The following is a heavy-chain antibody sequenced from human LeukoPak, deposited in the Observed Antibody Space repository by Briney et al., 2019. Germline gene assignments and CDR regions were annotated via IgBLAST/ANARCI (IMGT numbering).Heavy chain of an antibody. CDR1: GFTVSSYS. V-gene: IGHV3-30*18. CDR2: IAYDGSNK. J-gene: IGHJ4*02. CDR3: AKDHDYYGLESY. D-gene: IGHD3-10*01. Sequence: GGSLRLSCAASGFTVSSYSMNWVRQAPGKGLEWVAFIAYDGSNKYYADSVKGRFTISRDNSKNTLSLQMNSLRAEDTAVYYCAKDHDYYGLESYWGQGTLVTVSS.